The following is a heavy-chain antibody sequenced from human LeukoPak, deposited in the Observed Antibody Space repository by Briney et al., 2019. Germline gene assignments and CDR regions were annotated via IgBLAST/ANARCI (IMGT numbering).Heavy chain of an antibody. CDR3: ARRPTGYYNYFDY. V-gene: IGHV3-48*01. Sequence: GGSLRLSCAASGFTFSSYSMNWVRQAPGKGLEWVSYISNSIIDYADSVKGRFTISRDNAKNSLYLQMNSLRAEDTAVYYCARRPTGYYNYFDYWGQGTLVTVSS. D-gene: IGHD3-9*01. CDR1: GFTFSSYS. CDR2: ISNSII. J-gene: IGHJ4*02.